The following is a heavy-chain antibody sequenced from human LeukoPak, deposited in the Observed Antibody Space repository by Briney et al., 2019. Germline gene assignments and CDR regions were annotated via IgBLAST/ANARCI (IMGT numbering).Heavy chain of an antibody. D-gene: IGHD5-18*01. V-gene: IGHV1-69*13. CDR3: ARGDTAMVTYISY. CDR2: IIPIFGTA. J-gene: IGHJ4*02. Sequence: ASVKVSCKASGGTFSSYAISWVRQAPGQGLEWMGGIIPIFGTANYAQKFQGRVTITADESTSTAYMELSSLRSEDTAVYYCARGDTAMVTYISYWGQGTLVTVFS. CDR1: GGTFSSYA.